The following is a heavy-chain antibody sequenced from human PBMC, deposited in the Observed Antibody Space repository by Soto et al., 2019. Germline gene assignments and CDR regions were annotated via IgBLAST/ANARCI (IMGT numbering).Heavy chain of an antibody. CDR1: GVSVSRDYQ. Sequence: SETLSLTCTVSGVSVSRDYQWIWIRQPPGKGLEWIGHISYSGSPYYHPSLRSRLSISVDTSKNQFSLKVKSVTAADTAVYYCARAWDFWGQGTMVTVYS. J-gene: IGHJ1*01. CDR2: ISYSGSP. V-gene: IGHV4-30-4*01. CDR3: ARAWDF. D-gene: IGHD1-26*01.